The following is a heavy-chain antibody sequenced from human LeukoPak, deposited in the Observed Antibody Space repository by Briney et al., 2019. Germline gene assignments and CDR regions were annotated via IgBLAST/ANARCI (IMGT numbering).Heavy chain of an antibody. D-gene: IGHD3-22*01. V-gene: IGHV4-34*01. Sequence: SETLSLTCAVYGGSFSGYYWSWIRQPPGKGLEWIGAINHSGGTNYNPSLKSRVTISGDTSKSQFSLKLSSVTAADTALYYCARANYDSSGYRRYYNYYGMDVWGQGTTVTVSS. CDR3: ARANYDSSGYRRYYNYYGMDV. CDR1: GGSFSGYY. J-gene: IGHJ6*01. CDR2: INHSGGT.